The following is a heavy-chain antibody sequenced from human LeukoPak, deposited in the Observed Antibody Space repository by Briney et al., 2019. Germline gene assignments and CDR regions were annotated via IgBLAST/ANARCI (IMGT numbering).Heavy chain of an antibody. V-gene: IGHV1-2*02. CDR3: ATVVPAANATYYYYYMDV. Sequence: AASVKVSCKASGFTFNAYYIHWVRQAPGQGLEWMGWINPNTGDTNFAQKFQGRVAMTRDTSLSTAYMDLSRLRSDDTAVYYCATVVPAANATYYYYYMDVWGKGTTVTVSS. CDR1: GFTFNAYY. J-gene: IGHJ6*03. CDR2: INPNTGDT. D-gene: IGHD2-2*01.